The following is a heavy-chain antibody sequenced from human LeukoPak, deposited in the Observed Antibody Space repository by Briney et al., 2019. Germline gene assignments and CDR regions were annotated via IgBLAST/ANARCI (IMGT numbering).Heavy chain of an antibody. Sequence: PGGSLRLSCAASGFTFSSYSMNWVRQAPGKGLEWVSAISSSSSYIYYADSVKGRFTISRDNAENSLYLQMNSLRVEDTAVYYCARAPTVLVGYCSSSSCQADYWGQGTPVTVSS. CDR1: GFTFSSYS. D-gene: IGHD2-2*01. V-gene: IGHV3-21*01. CDR2: ISSSSSYI. J-gene: IGHJ4*02. CDR3: ARAPTVLVGYCSSSSCQADY.